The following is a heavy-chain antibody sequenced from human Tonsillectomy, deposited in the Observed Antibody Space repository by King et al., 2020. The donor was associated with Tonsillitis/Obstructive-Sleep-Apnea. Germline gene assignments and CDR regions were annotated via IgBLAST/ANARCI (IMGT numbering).Heavy chain of an antibody. CDR1: GGSISSYY. D-gene: IGHD5-18*01. CDR2: IYSSGST. J-gene: IGHJ4*02. CDR3: ARDGRGYSYGFDS. Sequence: QLQESGPGLVKPSETLSLTCNVSGGSISSYYWSWIRQPPGKGLEWIGYIYSSGSTSYNPSLKSRVTISVDTSKNQFSLKLSSVTAADTAVYYCARDGRGYSYGFDSWGQGILVTVSS. V-gene: IGHV4-59*01.